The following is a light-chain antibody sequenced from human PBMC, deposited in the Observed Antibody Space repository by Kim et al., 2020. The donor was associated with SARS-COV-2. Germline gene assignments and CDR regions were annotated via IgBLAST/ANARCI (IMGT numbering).Light chain of an antibody. Sequence: VSPGETATLSCSASHSVTSSLAWYQQKPGQAPRLLIYAASTRATGIPARFSGGGSGTEFTLTVSSLQSEDFAVYYCQQYNSWSLTFGQGTKVEIK. CDR3: QQYNSWSLT. CDR2: AAS. CDR1: HSVTSS. J-gene: IGKJ1*01. V-gene: IGKV3-15*01.